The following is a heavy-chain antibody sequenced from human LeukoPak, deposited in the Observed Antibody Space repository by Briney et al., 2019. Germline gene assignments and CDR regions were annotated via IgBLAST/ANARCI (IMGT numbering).Heavy chain of an antibody. CDR1: GGSISTSDYY. CDR2: VFYSGST. D-gene: IGHD1-7*01. CDR3: ARVPNWNYPSFDY. J-gene: IGHJ4*02. Sequence: PSETLSLTCIVSGGSISTSDYYWGWIRQPPGKGLEWIGSVFYSGSTYYNPSLKSRVTIYVDPSKNQFSLKLSSVTAADTAVYYCARVPNWNYPSFDYWGQGILVTVSS. V-gene: IGHV4-39*01.